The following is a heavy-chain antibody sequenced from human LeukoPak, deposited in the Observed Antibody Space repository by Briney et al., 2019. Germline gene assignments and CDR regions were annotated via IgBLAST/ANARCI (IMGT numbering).Heavy chain of an antibody. D-gene: IGHD1-26*01. V-gene: IGHV3-30*02. J-gene: IGHJ4*02. CDR3: ARGFSGSYDY. Sequence: PGGSLRLSCAASGLTFSNYGMHWLRQAPGKGLEWVAFIRYDGSNKYHADSVKGRFTISRDNAKNSLYLQMNSLRAEDTAVYYCARGFSGSYDYWGQGTLVTVSS. CDR2: IRYDGSNK. CDR1: GLTFSNYG.